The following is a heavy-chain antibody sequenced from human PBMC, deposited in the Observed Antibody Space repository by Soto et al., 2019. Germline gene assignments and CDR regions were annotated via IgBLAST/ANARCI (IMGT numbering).Heavy chain of an antibody. V-gene: IGHV1-2*04. J-gene: IGHJ6*02. Sequence: ASVKVSCKASGYTFTGYYMRWVRQAPGQGLEWMGWINPNSGGTNYAQKFQGWVTMTRDTSISTAYMELSRLRSDDTAVYYCAREGAGYNSGYYYGMDVWGQGTTVTGSS. D-gene: IGHD5-12*01. CDR2: INPNSGGT. CDR1: GYTFTGYY. CDR3: AREGAGYNSGYYYGMDV.